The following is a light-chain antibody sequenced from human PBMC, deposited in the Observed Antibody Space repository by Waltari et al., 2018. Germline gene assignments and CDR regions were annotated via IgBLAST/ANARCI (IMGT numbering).Light chain of an antibody. Sequence: QSVLTQPPSVSGAPGQRVTIACTGSSSNIGAGYDVHWYQPLTGTAPKLLIYGNINRPSGVPDRFSGSQSGTSPSLAITGLLAEDEGDYYCQSYDRSLSGWVFGGGTKLTVL. CDR1: SSNIGAGYD. CDR2: GNI. V-gene: IGLV1-40*01. J-gene: IGLJ3*02. CDR3: QSYDRSLSGWV.